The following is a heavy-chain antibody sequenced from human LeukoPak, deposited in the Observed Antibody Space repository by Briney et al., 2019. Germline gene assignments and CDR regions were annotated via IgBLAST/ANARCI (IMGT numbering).Heavy chain of an antibody. V-gene: IGHV4-61*08. J-gene: IGHJ4*02. CDR1: GGSVSSGDDY. CDR2: IYYSGST. Sequence: SLTLSLPCTVFGGSVSSGDDYWSWIRQPPGKGLEWIGYIYYSGSTNYNPSLKSRVTISVDTSKNQFSLKLSSVTAADTAVYYCARWTDYESTGSDYPRYDSWGQGTLVTVSS. CDR3: ARWTDYESTGSDYPRYDS. D-gene: IGHD3-22*01.